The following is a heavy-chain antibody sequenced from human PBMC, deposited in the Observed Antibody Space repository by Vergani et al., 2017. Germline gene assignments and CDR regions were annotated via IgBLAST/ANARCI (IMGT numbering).Heavy chain of an antibody. Sequence: QVQLVQSGAEVKKPGASVKVSCKASGYTFTGYYMHWVRQAPGQGLEWMGWINPNSGGTNYAQKFQGRVTMTRDTSISTAYMELSRLRSDDTAAYYCARPDIAAALWVGFDPWGQGTLVTVSS. J-gene: IGHJ5*02. CDR2: INPNSGGT. V-gene: IGHV1-2*02. CDR1: GYTFTGYY. CDR3: ARPDIAAALWVGFDP. D-gene: IGHD6-13*01.